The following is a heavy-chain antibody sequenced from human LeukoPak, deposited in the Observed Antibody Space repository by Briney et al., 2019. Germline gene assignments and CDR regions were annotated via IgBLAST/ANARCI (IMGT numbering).Heavy chain of an antibody. D-gene: IGHD1-26*01. Sequence: SETLSLTCTVSGGSISSSSYYWGWIRQPPGKGLEWIGSIYYSGSTYYNPSLKSRVTISVDTSKNQFSLKLSSVTAADTAVYYCARDPREPGYYFDYWGQGTLVTVSS. CDR1: GGSISSSSYY. CDR3: ARDPREPGYYFDY. J-gene: IGHJ4*02. V-gene: IGHV4-39*07. CDR2: IYYSGST.